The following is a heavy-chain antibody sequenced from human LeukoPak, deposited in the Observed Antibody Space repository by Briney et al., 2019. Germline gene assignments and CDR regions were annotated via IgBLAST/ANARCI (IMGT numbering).Heavy chain of an antibody. V-gene: IGHV3-30*18. CDR1: GFTFSSYG. D-gene: IGHD1-7*01. CDR2: ISYDGSNK. Sequence: GRSLRLSCAASGFTFSSYGMYWVRQAPGKGLEWVAVISYDGSNKYYADSVKGRFTISRDNSKNTLYLQMNSLRAEDTAVYYCAKDQGTESSYYYGMDVWGKGTTVTVSS. J-gene: IGHJ6*04. CDR3: AKDQGTESSYYYGMDV.